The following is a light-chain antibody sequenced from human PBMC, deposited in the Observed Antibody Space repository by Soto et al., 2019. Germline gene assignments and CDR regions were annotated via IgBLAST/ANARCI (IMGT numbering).Light chain of an antibody. CDR3: QQYGTSEII. J-gene: IGKJ5*01. Sequence: EIVLTQSPGTLSLSPGERATLSCRASQTLSNSFIAWYQQKPGQAPRLLIYDTSSRATGVPDRYSAGGSGTDFTLTISRLEPEDFAVFFCQQYGTSEIIFGQGTLLEIK. CDR1: QTLSNSF. V-gene: IGKV3-20*01. CDR2: DTS.